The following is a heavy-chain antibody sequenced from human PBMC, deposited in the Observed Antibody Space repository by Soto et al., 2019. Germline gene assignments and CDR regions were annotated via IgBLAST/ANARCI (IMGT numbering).Heavy chain of an antibody. Sequence: QVQLVESGGGVVQPGRSLRLSCAASGFTFSSYGMHWVRQAPGKGLEWVAVISYDGSNKYYADSVKGRFTISRDNSKNTLYLQMNSLRAEDTAVYYCAKDRGDSRSSWYYYGMDVWGQGTTVTVSS. D-gene: IGHD6-6*01. CDR3: AKDRGDSRSSWYYYGMDV. CDR1: GFTFSSYG. CDR2: ISYDGSNK. J-gene: IGHJ6*02. V-gene: IGHV3-30*18.